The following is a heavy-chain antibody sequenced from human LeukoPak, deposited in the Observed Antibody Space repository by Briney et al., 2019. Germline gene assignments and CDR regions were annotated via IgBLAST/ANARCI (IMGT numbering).Heavy chain of an antibody. J-gene: IGHJ5*02. CDR2: INTNTGNP. CDR1: GYTFTSYA. V-gene: IGHV7-4-1*02. CDR3: ARGGAPGIAVAFDP. D-gene: IGHD6-19*01. Sequence: ASVKVSCKASGYTFTSYAMNWVRQAPGQGLEWMGWINTNTGNPTYAQGFTGRFVFSLDTSVSTAYLQISSLKAEDTAVYYCARGGAPGIAVAFDPWGQGTLVTVSS.